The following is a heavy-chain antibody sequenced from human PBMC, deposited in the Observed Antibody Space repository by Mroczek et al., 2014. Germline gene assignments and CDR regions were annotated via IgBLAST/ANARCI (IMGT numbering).Heavy chain of an antibody. CDR1: GFTFSSYG. CDR2: ISYDGSNK. V-gene: IGHV3-30*18. D-gene: IGHD2-2*01. J-gene: IGHJ6*03. Sequence: ESGGGVVQPGRSLRLSCAASGFTFSSYGMHWVRRAPGKGLEWVAVISYDGSNKYYADSVKGRFTISRDNSKNTLYLQMNSLRAEDTAVYYCVKDGIVVVPAATIHYYYYMDVWGKGTTVTVSS. CDR3: VKDGIVVVPAATIHYYYYMDV.